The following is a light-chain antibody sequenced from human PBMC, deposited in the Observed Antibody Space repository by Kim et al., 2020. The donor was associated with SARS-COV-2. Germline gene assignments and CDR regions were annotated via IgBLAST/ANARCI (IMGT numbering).Light chain of an antibody. V-gene: IGKV3-20*01. CDR2: GAS. J-gene: IGKJ1*01. CDR3: QQYGSSPRT. Sequence: LSPGKSATPSCRASQSVSSSYLAWYQQNPGQAPRLLIYGASSRATGIPDRFSGSGSGTDFTLTISRLEPEDFAVYYCQQYGSSPRTFGQGTKVEIK. CDR1: QSVSSSY.